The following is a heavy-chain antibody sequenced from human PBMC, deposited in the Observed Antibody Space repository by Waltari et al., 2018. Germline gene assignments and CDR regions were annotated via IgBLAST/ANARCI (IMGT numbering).Heavy chain of an antibody. V-gene: IGHV4-38-2*01. CDR3: VSYSSSSYEYYFDY. CDR1: GYSISSGYY. J-gene: IGHJ4*02. CDR2: IYHSGST. Sequence: QVQLQESGPGLVKPSETLSLTCAVSGYSISSGYYWGWIRQPPGKGLEWIGSIYHSGSTYYNPSLKSRVTISVDTSKNQFSLKLSSVTAADTAVYYCVSYSSSSYEYYFDYWGQGTLVTVSS. D-gene: IGHD6-13*01.